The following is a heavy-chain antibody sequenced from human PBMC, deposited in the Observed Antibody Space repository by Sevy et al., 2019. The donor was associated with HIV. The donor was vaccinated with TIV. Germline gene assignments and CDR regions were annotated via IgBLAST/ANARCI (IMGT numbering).Heavy chain of an antibody. Sequence: GESLKISCRASGYKFSSYWIAWVRQVPGKGLEWVGLIYPADSDTKYSPSFQGQVTISTDRSISTAYLQWRSLKASDSAMYYCAVWGGLEVDKFNSYPTSFDYWGQGTMVTVSS. CDR1: GYKFSSYW. V-gene: IGHV5-51*01. CDR2: IYPADSDT. D-gene: IGHD2-15*01. CDR3: AVWGGLEVDKFNSYPTSFDY. J-gene: IGHJ4*02.